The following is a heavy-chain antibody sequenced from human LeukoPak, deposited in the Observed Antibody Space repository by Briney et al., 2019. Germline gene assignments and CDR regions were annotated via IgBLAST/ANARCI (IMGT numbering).Heavy chain of an antibody. CDR1: GYTFTGYY. Sequence: GASVKVSCKASGYTFTGYYMHWVRQAPGQGLEWMGGIIPTFGTANYAQKFQGRVTITADESTSTAYMELSSLRSEDTAVYYCARGDTPTHEIDYWGQGTLVTVSS. CDR2: IIPTFGTA. J-gene: IGHJ4*02. CDR3: ARGDTPTHEIDY. D-gene: IGHD2-2*02. V-gene: IGHV1-69*13.